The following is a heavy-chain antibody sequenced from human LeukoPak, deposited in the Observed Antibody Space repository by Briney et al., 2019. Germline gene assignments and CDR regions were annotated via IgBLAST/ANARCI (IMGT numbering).Heavy chain of an antibody. D-gene: IGHD3-10*01. CDR1: GYIFTGYY. V-gene: IGHV1-2*02. Sequence: GASVKVSCKASGYIFTGYYIHWVRQAPGQGLEWMAWINPNSGGKKYAQKFQGRVTITADESTSTAYMGLSSLRSEDTAVYYCARGESPMIRGVIVNGPYNWFDPWGQGTLVTVSS. CDR3: ARGESPMIRGVIVNGPYNWFDP. CDR2: INPNSGGK. J-gene: IGHJ5*02.